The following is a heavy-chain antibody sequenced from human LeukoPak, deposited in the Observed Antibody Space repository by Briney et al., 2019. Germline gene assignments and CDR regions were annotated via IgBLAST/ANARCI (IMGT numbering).Heavy chain of an antibody. V-gene: IGHV3-30*18. D-gene: IGHD3-10*01. CDR1: GFTFGSSG. CDR3: AKNPIYGSGSYYPYFDY. Sequence: PGRSLRLSCAASGFTFGSSGMHWVRQAPGKGLEWVAVISYDGSNKYYADSVKGRFTISRDNSKNTLYLQMNSLRAEDTAVYYCAKNPIYGSGSYYPYFDYWGQGTLVTVSS. J-gene: IGHJ4*02. CDR2: ISYDGSNK.